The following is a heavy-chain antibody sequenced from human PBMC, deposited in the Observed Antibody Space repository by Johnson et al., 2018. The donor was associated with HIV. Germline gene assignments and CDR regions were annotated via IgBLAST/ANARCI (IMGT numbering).Heavy chain of an antibody. V-gene: IGHV3-30*04. CDR1: GFTFRNYA. D-gene: IGHD3-22*01. J-gene: IGHJ3*01. Sequence: VQLVESGGGVVQPGTSLRLSCAASGFTFRNYAMHWVRQAPGKGLEWVAVISYDGSNKYYADSVKGRFTISRDNSENTAYLQMNGLTVEDTAMYYCGRDYDYDNSDQSGIDVFDVWGQGTKVTVSS. CDR3: GRDYDYDNSDQSGIDVFDV. CDR2: ISYDGSNK.